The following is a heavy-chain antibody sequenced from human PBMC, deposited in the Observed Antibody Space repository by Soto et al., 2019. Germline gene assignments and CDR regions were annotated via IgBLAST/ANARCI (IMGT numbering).Heavy chain of an antibody. J-gene: IGHJ4*02. Sequence: PSETLSLTCTVSGGSLTSYYWSWIRQSPGKGLEWIGYIYYTGSINYNPSLKSRVTISVDTSMNQFSLKLSSVTAADTAVYYCAKDRKEYCSSTSCYRQYYFDYWGQGTLVTVSS. CDR3: AKDRKEYCSSTSCYRQYYFDY. CDR1: GGSLTSYY. CDR2: IYYTGSI. V-gene: IGHV4-59*01. D-gene: IGHD2-2*01.